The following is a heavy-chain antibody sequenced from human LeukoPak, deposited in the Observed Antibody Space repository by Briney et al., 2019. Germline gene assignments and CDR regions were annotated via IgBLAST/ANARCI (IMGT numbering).Heavy chain of an antibody. V-gene: IGHV1-2*02. CDR2: INPNSGGT. Sequence: ASVKVSCKASGYKFIDHYIQWVRQAPGQGLEWMGWINPNSGGTNYAQKFQGRVTMTRDTSISTAYMELSRLRSDDTAVYYCARDLWFGEYMLRDWGQGTLVTVSS. CDR3: ARDLWFGEYMLRD. D-gene: IGHD3-10*01. CDR1: GYKFIDHY. J-gene: IGHJ4*02.